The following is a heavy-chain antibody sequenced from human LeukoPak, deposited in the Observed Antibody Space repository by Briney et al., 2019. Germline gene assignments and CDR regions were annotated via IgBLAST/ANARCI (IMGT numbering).Heavy chain of an antibody. D-gene: IGHD6-25*01. V-gene: IGHV4-59*01. J-gene: IGHJ3*02. CDR1: GGSISSYY. CDR3: ARGGNHIAAPQGTFDI. CDR2: IYYSGST. Sequence: PSETLSLTCIVSGGSISSYYWSWIRQPPGKGLEWIGYIYYSGSTNYNLSLKSRVTISADTSKNQFSLKLSSVTAADTAVYYCARGGNHIAAPQGTFDIWGQGTMVTVSS.